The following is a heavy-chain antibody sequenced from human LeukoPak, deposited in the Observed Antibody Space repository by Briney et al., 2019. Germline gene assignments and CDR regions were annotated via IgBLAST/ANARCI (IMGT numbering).Heavy chain of an antibody. Sequence: PGGSLRLSCAASGFTFSSYAMNWVRQAPGKGLEWVSYITNNGTTIYYADSVKGRFTISRDNAENSLYLQMNSLRAEDTAIYYCARDQWLAYYYHVMDVWGQGTTVTVSS. CDR1: GFTFSSYA. V-gene: IGHV3-48*03. CDR2: ITNNGTTI. J-gene: IGHJ6*02. CDR3: ARDQWLAYYYHVMDV. D-gene: IGHD6-19*01.